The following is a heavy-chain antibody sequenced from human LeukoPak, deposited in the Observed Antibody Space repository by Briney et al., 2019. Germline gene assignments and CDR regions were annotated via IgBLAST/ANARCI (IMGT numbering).Heavy chain of an antibody. J-gene: IGHJ4*02. CDR2: ISWNSGSI. Sequence: PGGSLRLSRAASGFTFDDYAMHWVRQAPGKGLEWVSGISWNSGSIGYADSVKGRFTISRDNAKNSLYLQMNSLRAEDTALYYCAKGSSYGDYPYYFDYWGQGTLVAVSS. CDR3: AKGSSYGDYPYYFDY. D-gene: IGHD4-17*01. CDR1: GFTFDDYA. V-gene: IGHV3-9*01.